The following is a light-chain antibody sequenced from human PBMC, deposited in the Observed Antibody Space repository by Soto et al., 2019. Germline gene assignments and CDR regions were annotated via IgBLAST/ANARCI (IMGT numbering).Light chain of an antibody. CDR1: QSISSY. CDR2: DAS. V-gene: IGKV3-11*01. Sequence: EIVLTQSPATLSLSPGEGATLSCRASQSISSYLAWYQQKPGQAPRLLIYDASSRATGIPARFSGSGSGTDFTLTISSLEPGDFAVYYCQQRSDWPPWTFGQGTKVEIK. J-gene: IGKJ1*01. CDR3: QQRSDWPPWT.